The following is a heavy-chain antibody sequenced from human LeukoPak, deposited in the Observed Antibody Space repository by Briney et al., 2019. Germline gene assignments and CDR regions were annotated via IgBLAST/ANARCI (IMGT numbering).Heavy chain of an antibody. J-gene: IGHJ4*02. CDR1: GGSISSSSYY. D-gene: IGHD3-3*01. CDR2: IYYSGST. CDR3: ARQNYDFWSGYFYYFDY. Sequence: SETLSLTCTVSGGSISSSSYYWGWIRQPPGKRLEWIGSIYYSGSTYYNPSLKSRVAISVDTSKNQFSLKLSSLTAADTAVYYCARQNYDFWSGYFYYFDYWGQGTLVTLSS. V-gene: IGHV4-39*01.